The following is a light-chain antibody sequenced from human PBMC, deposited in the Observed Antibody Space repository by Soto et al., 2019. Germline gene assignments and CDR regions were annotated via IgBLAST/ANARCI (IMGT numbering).Light chain of an antibody. J-gene: IGKJ5*01. Sequence: EVVVKQSPATLSLSTGERATLSCRPSQSVKTFLVWYQQRPGQAPRLLIYDASHRAAGIPARFSCSGFGTDFTLTISSLEPEDAAVYYCQQRSNWPPITFCQGTRLE. CDR3: QQRSNWPPIT. V-gene: IGKV3-11*01. CDR2: DAS. CDR1: QSVKTF.